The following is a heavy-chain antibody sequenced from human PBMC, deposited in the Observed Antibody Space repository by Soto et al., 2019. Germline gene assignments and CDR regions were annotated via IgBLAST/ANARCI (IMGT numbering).Heavy chain of an antibody. Sequence: GGSLRLSCAASGFTFSSCAMTWVRQAPGKGLEWVSAISGSGGNTYYADSVKGRFTISRDNSKNTLYLQMNSLRAEDTAVYYCAKDINIYGYITPNDYWGQGTLVTVSS. J-gene: IGHJ4*02. V-gene: IGHV3-23*01. CDR3: AKDINIYGYITPNDY. D-gene: IGHD5-18*01. CDR1: GFTFSSCA. CDR2: ISGSGGNT.